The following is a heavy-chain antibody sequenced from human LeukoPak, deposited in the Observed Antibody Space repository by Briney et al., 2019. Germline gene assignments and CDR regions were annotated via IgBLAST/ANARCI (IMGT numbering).Heavy chain of an antibody. CDR2: IKSKTDGGTT. D-gene: IGHD3-22*01. Sequence: PGGSLRLSCAASGFTFSNAWMSWVRQAPGKGLEWVGRIKSKTDGGTTDYAAPVKGRFTISRDDSKNTLYLQMNSLKTEDTAMYYCTTVSSGYYSYYFDYWGQGTLVTVSS. CDR3: TTVSSGYYSYYFDY. J-gene: IGHJ4*02. CDR1: GFTFSNAW. V-gene: IGHV3-15*01.